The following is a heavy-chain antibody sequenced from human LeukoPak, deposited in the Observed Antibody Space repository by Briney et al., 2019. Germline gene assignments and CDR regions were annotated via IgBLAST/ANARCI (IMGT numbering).Heavy chain of an antibody. Sequence: ASVKVSCKASGYTFTSYGISWVRQAPGQGLEWMGWISAYNGNTNYAQKLQGRVTMTTDTSTSTAYMELRSLRSDDTAVYYCARGRELLWFGELLFSPYNWFDPWGQGTLVTVSS. CDR2: ISAYNGNT. D-gene: IGHD3-10*01. J-gene: IGHJ5*02. CDR3: ARGRELLWFGELLFSPYNWFDP. V-gene: IGHV1-18*01. CDR1: GYTFTSYG.